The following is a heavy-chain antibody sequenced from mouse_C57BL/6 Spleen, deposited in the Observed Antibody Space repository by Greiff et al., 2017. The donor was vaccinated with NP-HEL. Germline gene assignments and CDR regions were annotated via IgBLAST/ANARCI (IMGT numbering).Heavy chain of an antibody. J-gene: IGHJ4*01. CDR3: ARQSNWGYAMDY. D-gene: IGHD4-1*01. CDR2: IYPGSGNT. CDR1: GYNFTDYY. V-gene: IGHV1-76*01. Sequence: VQLQESGAELVRPGASVKLSCKASGYNFTDYYINWVKQRPGQGLEWIARIYPGSGNTYYNEKFKGKATLTAEQSSSTAYMQLSSLTSEDAAVEFCARQSNWGYAMDYWGQGTSVTVSS.